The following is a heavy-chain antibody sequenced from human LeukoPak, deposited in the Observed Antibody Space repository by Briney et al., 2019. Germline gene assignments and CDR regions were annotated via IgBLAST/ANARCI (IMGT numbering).Heavy chain of an antibody. V-gene: IGHV3-30-3*01. CDR2: ISYDGSNK. Sequence: PGGSLRLSCAASGFTFSSYAMHWVRQAPGKGLEWVAVISYDGSNKYYADSVKGRFTISRDNSKNTLYLQMNSLRAEDTAVYYCARDPHSLDYWGQGTLVTVSS. D-gene: IGHD2-21*01. J-gene: IGHJ4*02. CDR3: ARDPHSLDY. CDR1: GFTFSSYA.